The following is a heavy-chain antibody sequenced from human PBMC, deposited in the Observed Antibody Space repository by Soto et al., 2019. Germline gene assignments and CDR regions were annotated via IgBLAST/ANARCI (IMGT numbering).Heavy chain of an antibody. CDR3: ARDPNDSSAYYHHYYYGMDV. D-gene: IGHD3-22*01. Sequence: ASVKVSCKASGYTFTSYGIHWVRQAPGQRLEWTGWINAGNGNTKYSAKFQGRVTITRDTSASTAYLELSSLRSEDTAVYYCARDPNDSSAYYHHYYYGMDVWGQGTTVTVSS. CDR1: GYTFTSYG. V-gene: IGHV1-3*01. CDR2: INAGNGNT. J-gene: IGHJ6*02.